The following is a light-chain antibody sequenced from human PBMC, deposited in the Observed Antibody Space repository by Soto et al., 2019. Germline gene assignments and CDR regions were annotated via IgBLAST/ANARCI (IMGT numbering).Light chain of an antibody. CDR2: RSS. CDR3: QQYRNWPRT. V-gene: IGKV3-15*01. J-gene: IGKJ1*01. Sequence: MTQSPATLSVSPGDRVTLSCRASHSINDDVAWYQQKPGQPPTLVMYRSSARAIGIPARFSGRGSGTEFILTINNLQSEDFAVYYCQQYRNWPRTFGQGTKVDIK. CDR1: HSINDD.